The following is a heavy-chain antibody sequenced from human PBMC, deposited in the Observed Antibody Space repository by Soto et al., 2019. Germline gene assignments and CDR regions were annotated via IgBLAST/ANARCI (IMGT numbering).Heavy chain of an antibody. J-gene: IGHJ3*02. Sequence: GGSLRLSCAASGFTFSSYAMHWVRQAPGKGLEWVAVISYDGSNKYYADSVKGRFTTSRDNSKNTLYLQMNSLRAEDTAVYYCASGSIAVAFDIWGQGTMVTVSS. D-gene: IGHD6-6*01. CDR2: ISYDGSNK. V-gene: IGHV3-30-3*01. CDR3: ASGSIAVAFDI. CDR1: GFTFSSYA.